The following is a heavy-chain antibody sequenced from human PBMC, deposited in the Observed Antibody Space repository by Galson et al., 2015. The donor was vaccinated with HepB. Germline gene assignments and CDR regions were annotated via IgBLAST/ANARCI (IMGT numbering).Heavy chain of an antibody. V-gene: IGHV4-59*01. CDR1: GGSISSYY. CDR3: ARFGDLGTAIDY. CDR2: IYYSGST. D-gene: IGHD2-21*01. J-gene: IGHJ4*02. Sequence: ETLSLTCTVSGGSISSYYWSWIRQPPGKGLEWIGYIYYSGSTNYNPSFKSRVTISVDTSKNQFSLKLSSVTAADTTVYYCARFGDLGTAIDYWGQGTLVTVSS.